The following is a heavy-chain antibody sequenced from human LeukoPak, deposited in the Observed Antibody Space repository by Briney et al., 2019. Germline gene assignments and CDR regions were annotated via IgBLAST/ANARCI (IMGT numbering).Heavy chain of an antibody. J-gene: IGHJ4*02. D-gene: IGHD4-11*01. CDR1: GFTFSSYG. V-gene: IGHV3-30*02. CDR2: IRYDGSNK. Sequence: GGSLRLSCAASGFTFSSYGMHWVRQAPGKGLEWVAFIRYDGSNKYYADSVKGRFTISRDNSKNTLYLQMNSMRAEDTAVYYCAKDLYSNLDYWGQGTLVTVTS. CDR3: AKDLYSNLDY.